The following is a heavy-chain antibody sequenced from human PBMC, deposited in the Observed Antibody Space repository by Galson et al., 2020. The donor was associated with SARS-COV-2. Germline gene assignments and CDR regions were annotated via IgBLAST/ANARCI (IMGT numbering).Heavy chain of an antibody. D-gene: IGHD3-3*01. J-gene: IGHJ6*03. V-gene: IGHV3-7*01. CDR2: IKQDGSEK. CDR3: ARDKKGDNFWSGYHYYMDV. CDR1: GFTFSNYW. Sequence: GGSLRLSCAASGFTFSNYWMTWVRQAPGKGLEWVANIKQDGSEKYYVDSMKGRFTISRDNAKNSLYLQMNSLRAEDTAVYYCARDKKGDNFWSGYHYYMDVWGKGTTVTVSS.